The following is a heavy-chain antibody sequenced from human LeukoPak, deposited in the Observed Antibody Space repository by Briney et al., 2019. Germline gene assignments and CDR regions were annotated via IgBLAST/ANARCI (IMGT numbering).Heavy chain of an antibody. V-gene: IGHV3-21*01. Sequence: GGSLRLSCAASAFTFSTYSMNWVRQVPGKGLEWVSSISSSSSYIYYADSVKGRFTISRDDAKNSLYLQMNSLRDEDTAVYYCAREGELYSRYWFDPWGQGTLVTVSS. CDR1: AFTFSTYS. J-gene: IGHJ5*02. CDR3: AREGELYSRYWFDP. D-gene: IGHD1-7*01. CDR2: ISSSSSYI.